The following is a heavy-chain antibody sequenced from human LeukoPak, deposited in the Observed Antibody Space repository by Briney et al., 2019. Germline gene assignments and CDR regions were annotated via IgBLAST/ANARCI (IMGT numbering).Heavy chain of an antibody. CDR3: ARSSGYYLVRGY. V-gene: IGHV4-39*01. J-gene: IGHJ4*02. D-gene: IGHD3-22*01. CDR1: GGSISSSSYY. CDR2: IYYSGST. Sequence: SETLSLTCTVSGGSISSSSYYWGWIRQPPGKGLEWIGSIYYSGSTYYNPSLKGRVTISVDTSKNQFSLKLSSVTAADTAVYYCARSSGYYLVRGYWGQGTLVTVSS.